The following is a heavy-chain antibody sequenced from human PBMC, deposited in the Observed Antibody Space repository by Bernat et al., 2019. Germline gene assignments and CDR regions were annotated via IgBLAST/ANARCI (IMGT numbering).Heavy chain of an antibody. CDR2: ISSSDNTV. CDR1: GFTLSIYE. CDR3: ARGPGQNWYFDL. J-gene: IGHJ2*01. D-gene: IGHD7-27*01. Sequence: VQLVESGGGVVQYGGSLRLSCAASGFTLSIYEMNWVRQAPGKGLEWVSYISSSDNTVYYADSVKGRFTISRDNAKNSLYLQMNSLRVEDTAVYSCARGPGQNWYFDLWGRGTLVTVSS. V-gene: IGHV3-48*03.